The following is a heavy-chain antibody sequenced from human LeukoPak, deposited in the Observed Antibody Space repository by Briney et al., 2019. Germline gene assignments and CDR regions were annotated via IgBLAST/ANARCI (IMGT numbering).Heavy chain of an antibody. Sequence: PSETLSLTCTVSGYSISSGYYWGWIRQPPGKGLEWIGSIYHSGSTYYNPSLKSRVTISVDTSKNQFSLKLSSVTAADTAVYYCARGIHPHSSGWYGGVYWGQGTLVTVSS. CDR3: ARGIHPHSSGWYGGVY. CDR1: GYSISSGYY. J-gene: IGHJ4*02. D-gene: IGHD6-19*01. V-gene: IGHV4-38-2*02. CDR2: IYHSGST.